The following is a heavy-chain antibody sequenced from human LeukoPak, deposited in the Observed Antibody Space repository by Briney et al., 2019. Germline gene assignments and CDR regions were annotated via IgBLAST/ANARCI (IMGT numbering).Heavy chain of an antibody. D-gene: IGHD3-22*01. Sequence: SQTLSLTCTVSGGSISSGDYYWSWIRQPPGKGLGWIGYIYYSGSTYYNPSLKSRVTISVDTSKNQFSLKLSSVTAADTAVYYCARVSDSKGGDYWGQGTLVTVSS. V-gene: IGHV4-30-4*01. J-gene: IGHJ4*02. CDR3: ARVSDSKGGDY. CDR2: IYYSGST. CDR1: GGSISSGDYY.